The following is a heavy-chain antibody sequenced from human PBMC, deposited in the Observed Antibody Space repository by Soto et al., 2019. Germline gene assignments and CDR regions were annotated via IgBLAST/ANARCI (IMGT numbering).Heavy chain of an antibody. CDR2: IHYRGST. CDR3: ARARDSFGLDV. J-gene: IGHJ6*02. V-gene: IGHV4-31*03. D-gene: IGHD2-15*01. CDR1: GGSITGAYY. Sequence: PSETLSLTCNVSGGSITGAYYWNCIRQHPGKGLEWIGSIHYRGSTYYNPSLKTRITISLDRSNNQFSLKLSSLTAADTAVYYCARARDSFGLDVWGQGTTVTVSS.